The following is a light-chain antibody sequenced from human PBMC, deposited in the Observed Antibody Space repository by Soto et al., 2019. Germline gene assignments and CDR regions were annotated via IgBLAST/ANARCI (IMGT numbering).Light chain of an antibody. CDR2: DNN. CDR1: SSNIGNNY. J-gene: IGLJ1*01. CDR3: GTWDSSLSAGQV. Sequence: QSVLTQPPSVSAAPGQKVTMSCSGSSSNIGNNYVSWYQQLPGTAPKLLIYDNNKRPSGIPDRFSGSKSGTSATLGITGLQTGGEADYYCGTWDSSLSAGQVFGTGTKVTV. V-gene: IGLV1-51*01.